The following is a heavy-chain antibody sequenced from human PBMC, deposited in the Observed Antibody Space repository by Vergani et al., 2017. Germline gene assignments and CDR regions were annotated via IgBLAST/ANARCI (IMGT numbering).Heavy chain of an antibody. V-gene: IGHV3-48*01. CDR1: GFDFSSYI. CDR3: AREYSSTSGRAFDF. CDR2: VSNGTKSQ. J-gene: IGHJ3*01. D-gene: IGHD2-2*01. Sequence: QLVESGGGWVQPGGSLRLSCVVSGFDFSSYIMNWVRQAPGKGLEWVAFVSNGTKSQSYAESVKGRFTISRDSAKSSLYLQMDSLRAEDTAVYYCAREYSSTSGRAFDFWGQGTKVTVSS.